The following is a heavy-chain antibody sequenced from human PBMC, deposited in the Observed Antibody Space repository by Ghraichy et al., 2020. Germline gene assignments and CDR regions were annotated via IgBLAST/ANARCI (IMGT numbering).Heavy chain of an antibody. CDR3: ARDGQLAPMVGDYYGMDV. V-gene: IGHV1-2*02. CDR1: GYTFTGYY. J-gene: IGHJ6*02. Sequence: ASVKVSCKASGYTFTGYYMHWVRQAPGQGLEWMGWINPNSGGTNYAQKFQGRVTMTRDTSISTAYMELSRLRSDDTAVYYCARDGQLAPMVGDYYGMDVWGQGTTVTVSS. CDR2: INPNSGGT. D-gene: IGHD3-10*01.